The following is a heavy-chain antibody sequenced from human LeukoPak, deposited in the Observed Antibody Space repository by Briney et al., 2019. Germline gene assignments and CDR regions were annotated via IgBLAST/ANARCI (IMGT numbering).Heavy chain of an antibody. D-gene: IGHD6-19*01. CDR2: ISSSSSYI. V-gene: IGHV3-21*01. CDR1: GFTFSSYG. CDR3: AREVAGTGDY. Sequence: GGSLRLSCAASGFTFSSYGMSWVRQAPGKGLEWVSSISSSSSYIYYADSVKGRFTISRDNAKNSLYLQMNSLRAEDTAVYYCAREVAGTGDYWGQGTLVTVSS. J-gene: IGHJ4*02.